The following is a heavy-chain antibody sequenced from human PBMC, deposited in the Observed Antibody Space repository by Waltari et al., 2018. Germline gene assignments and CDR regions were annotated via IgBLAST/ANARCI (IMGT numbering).Heavy chain of an antibody. CDR3: AVQITMIVVGGDDY. V-gene: IGHV4-39*07. CDR2: IYYSGST. D-gene: IGHD3-22*01. Sequence: QLQLQESGPGLVKPSETLSLTCTVSGGSISSSSYYWGWIRQPPGKGLEWIGSIYYSGSTYYNPSLKSRVTISVDTSKNQFYLKLSSVTAADTAVYYCAVQITMIVVGGDDYWGQGTLVTVSS. J-gene: IGHJ4*02. CDR1: GGSISSSSYY.